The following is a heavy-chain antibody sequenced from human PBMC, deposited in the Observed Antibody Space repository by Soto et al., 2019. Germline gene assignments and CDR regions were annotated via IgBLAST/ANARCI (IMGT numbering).Heavy chain of an antibody. V-gene: IGHV4-59*01. J-gene: IGHJ4*02. D-gene: IGHD4-17*01. CDR3: ERVRSDYGVILDY. CDR2: IYYSGST. Sequence: PSETLSLTCTVSGGSISSYYWSWIRQPPGKGLEWIGYIYYSGSTNYNPSLKSRVTISVDTSKNQFSLKLSSVTAADAAVYYCERVRSDYGVILDYWGQGTLVPVSS. CDR1: GGSISSYY.